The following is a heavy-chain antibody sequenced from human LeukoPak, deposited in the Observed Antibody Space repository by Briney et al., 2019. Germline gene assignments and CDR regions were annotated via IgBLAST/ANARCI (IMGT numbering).Heavy chain of an antibody. Sequence: GGSLRLSCAASGFTFSSYAMHWVRQAPGKGLEGVAVISYDGSNKYYADSVKGRFTISRDNSKNTLYLQMNSLRAEDTAVYYCARIPRYGGAAAGTSSRFDYWGQGTLVTVSS. CDR2: ISYDGSNK. V-gene: IGHV3-30-3*01. CDR1: GFTFSSYA. D-gene: IGHD6-13*01. J-gene: IGHJ4*02. CDR3: ARIPRYGGAAAGTSSRFDY.